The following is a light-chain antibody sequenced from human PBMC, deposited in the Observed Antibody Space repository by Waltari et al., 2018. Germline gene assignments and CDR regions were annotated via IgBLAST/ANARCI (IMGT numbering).Light chain of an antibody. V-gene: IGKV4-1*01. CDR1: QSILYSSINKNY. Sequence: DIVMTQSPDSLAVSLGERATIYCKSSQSILYSSINKNYLAWYQQKPGQPPNLLIYWASTRESGVPDRFSGSGSGTDFTLTISSLQAEDVAVYYCQQYYSTPLTFGGGTKVEIK. CDR3: QQYYSTPLT. J-gene: IGKJ4*01. CDR2: WAS.